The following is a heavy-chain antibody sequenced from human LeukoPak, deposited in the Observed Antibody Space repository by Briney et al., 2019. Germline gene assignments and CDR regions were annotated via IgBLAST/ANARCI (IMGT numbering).Heavy chain of an antibody. V-gene: IGHV3-48*03. CDR2: ISSSGSTI. Sequence: GGSLRLSCAASGFTFSSYEMNWVRQAPGKWLAWVSYISSSGSTIYYADSVKGRFTISRDNAKNSLYLQMNSLRAEDTAVYYCAELGITMIGGVWGKGTTVTISS. CDR1: GFTFSSYE. J-gene: IGHJ6*04. D-gene: IGHD3-10*02. CDR3: AELGITMIGGV.